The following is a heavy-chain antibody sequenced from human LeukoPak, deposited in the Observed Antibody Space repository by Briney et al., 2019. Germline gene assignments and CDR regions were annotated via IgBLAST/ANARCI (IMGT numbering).Heavy chain of an antibody. Sequence: PGGSLRLSCAASGFTFSSYGMHWVRQAPGKGLEWVAFIRYDGGNKYYADSVKGRFTISRDNSKNTLYLQMNSLRAEDTAVYYCAKARYYYGSGSYLDYWGQGTLVTVSS. V-gene: IGHV3-30*02. CDR2: IRYDGGNK. J-gene: IGHJ4*02. CDR1: GFTFSSYG. D-gene: IGHD3-10*01. CDR3: AKARYYYGSGSYLDY.